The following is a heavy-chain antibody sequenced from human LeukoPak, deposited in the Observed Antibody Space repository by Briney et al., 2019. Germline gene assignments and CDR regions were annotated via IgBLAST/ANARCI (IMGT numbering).Heavy chain of an antibody. CDR2: ISYDGSDK. J-gene: IGHJ4*02. Sequence: GGSLRLSCAASGFTFSSYAMHWVRQAPGKGLEWVAVISYDGSDKYYADSVKGRFTISRDNSKNTLYLQMNSLRAEDTAVYYCARRGGSGWYPDYYFDYWVQGTLVTVSS. CDR1: GFTFSSYA. D-gene: IGHD6-19*01. V-gene: IGHV3-30-3*01. CDR3: ARRGGSGWYPDYYFDY.